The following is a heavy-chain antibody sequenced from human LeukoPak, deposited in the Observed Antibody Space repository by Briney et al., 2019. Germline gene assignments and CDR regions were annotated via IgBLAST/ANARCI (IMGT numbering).Heavy chain of an antibody. V-gene: IGHV1-69*05. CDR3: ATSRDVVAYAFDI. Sequence: SVKVSCKASGGTFSSYAISWVRQAPGQGLECMGRIIPIFGTANYAQKFQGRDTITTDEPTSTAYMDLSSLRSEDTAVYYCATSRDVVAYAFDIWGQGTMVTVSS. CDR1: GGTFSSYA. D-gene: IGHD6-6*01. CDR2: IIPIFGTA. J-gene: IGHJ3*02.